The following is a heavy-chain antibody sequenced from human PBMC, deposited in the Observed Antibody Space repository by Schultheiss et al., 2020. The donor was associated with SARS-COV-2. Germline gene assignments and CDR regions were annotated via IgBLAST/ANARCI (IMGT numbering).Heavy chain of an antibody. Sequence: SQTLSLTCTVSGGSISSSSYYWGWIRQPPGKGLEWIGYIYYSRSTNYNPSLKSRVTMSVDTSKNQFSLKLSSVTAADTAVYYCARNVLSSWSNYGMDVWGQGTTVTVSS. D-gene: IGHD6-13*01. CDR3: ARNVLSSWSNYGMDV. V-gene: IGHV4-61*05. J-gene: IGHJ6*02. CDR1: GGSISSSSYY. CDR2: IYYSRST.